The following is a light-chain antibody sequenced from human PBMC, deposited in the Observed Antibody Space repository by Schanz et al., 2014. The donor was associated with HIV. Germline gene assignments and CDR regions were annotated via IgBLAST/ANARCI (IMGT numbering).Light chain of an antibody. CDR3: QKYNSAPWT. V-gene: IGKV1-27*01. CDR2: SAS. J-gene: IGKJ1*01. Sequence: DILMTQSPASLSASVGDRVTFTCRASQGISNYLAWFQQKPRKAPKLLIYSASTLQSGVPSRFSGSGSGTNFSLTISSLQPEDVATYYCQKYNSAPWTFGQGTKVEIK. CDR1: QGISNY.